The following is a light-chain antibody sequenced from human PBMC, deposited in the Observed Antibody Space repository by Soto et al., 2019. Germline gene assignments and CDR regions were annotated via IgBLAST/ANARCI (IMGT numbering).Light chain of an antibody. CDR2: RSD. J-gene: IGLJ3*02. V-gene: IGLV1-47*01. Sequence: QSVLTQPPSASGTPGQRVTMSCSGTSSNIANNFVYWYQQLHGTAPKLLIYRSDQRPSGVPDRFSASKSGTSASLAISGLRSEDEADYYCASWDDNLSGVVFGGGTKLTVL. CDR3: ASWDDNLSGVV. CDR1: SSNIANNF.